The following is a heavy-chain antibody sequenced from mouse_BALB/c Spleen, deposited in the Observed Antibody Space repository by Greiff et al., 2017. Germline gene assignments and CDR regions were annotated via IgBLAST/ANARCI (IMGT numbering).Heavy chain of an antibody. V-gene: IGHV3-8*02. Sequence: DVQLQESGPSLVKPSQTLSLTCSVTGDSITSGYWNWIRKFPGNKLEYMGYISYSGSTYYNPSLKSRISITRDTSKNQYYLQLNSVTTEDTATYYCARYYGSSYGYFDVWGAGTTVTVSS. J-gene: IGHJ1*01. CDR3: ARYYGSSYGYFDV. D-gene: IGHD1-1*01. CDR1: GDSITSGY. CDR2: ISYSGST.